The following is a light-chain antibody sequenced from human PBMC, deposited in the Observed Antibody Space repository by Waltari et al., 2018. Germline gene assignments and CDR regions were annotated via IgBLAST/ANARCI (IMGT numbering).Light chain of an antibody. J-gene: IGKJ5*01. Sequence: DIQMTQSPSSLSASVGDRVTITCRASQGIGNFVAWYQLKPGKIPKLLISAASTLQSGVTSRFSVSGSGTDLTLTISSLQPDDVATYYCQKYNGAPLITFGQGTRVEIK. V-gene: IGKV1-27*01. CDR3: QKYNGAPLIT. CDR2: AAS. CDR1: QGIGNF.